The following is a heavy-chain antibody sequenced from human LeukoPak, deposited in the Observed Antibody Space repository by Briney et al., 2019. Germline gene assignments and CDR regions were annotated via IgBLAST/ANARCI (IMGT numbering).Heavy chain of an antibody. D-gene: IGHD6-13*01. Sequence: GGSLRLSCAASGFTFSSYAMHWVRQAPGKGLEWVAVISYDGSNKYYVDSVKGRFTISRDNSKNTLYLQMNSLRAEDTAVYYCARDQQLAIDYWGQGTLVTVSS. CDR1: GFTFSSYA. J-gene: IGHJ4*02. CDR2: ISYDGSNK. CDR3: ARDQQLAIDY. V-gene: IGHV3-30*04.